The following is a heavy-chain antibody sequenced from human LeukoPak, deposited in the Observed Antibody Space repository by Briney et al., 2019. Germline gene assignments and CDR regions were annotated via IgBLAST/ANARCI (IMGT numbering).Heavy chain of an antibody. CDR3: AREPRTAGYFDY. V-gene: IGHV3-66*01. CDR2: IYSGGST. J-gene: IGHJ4*02. CDR1: GFTFSSYA. Sequence: GSLRLSCAASGFTFSSYAMSWVRQAPGKGLEWVSVIYSGGSTYYADSVKGGFTISRDNSKNTLYLQMNSLRAEDTAVYYCAREPRTAGYFDYWGQGTLVTVSS.